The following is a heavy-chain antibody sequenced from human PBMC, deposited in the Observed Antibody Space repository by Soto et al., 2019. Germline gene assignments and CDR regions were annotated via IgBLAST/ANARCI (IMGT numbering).Heavy chain of an antibody. CDR3: AKDKVSAHYYSLTGGMDV. D-gene: IGHD3-10*01. V-gene: IGHV3-30*18. Sequence: QVQLVESGGGVVQPGRSLRLSCAASGFTFSSYGMHWVRQAPGKGLEWVAVISYDGSNNYYADSVKGRFTISRDNSKNTLYLQMNSLRAEDTAVYYCAKDKVSAHYYSLTGGMDVWGQGTTVTVS. CDR1: GFTFSSYG. J-gene: IGHJ6*02. CDR2: ISYDGSNN.